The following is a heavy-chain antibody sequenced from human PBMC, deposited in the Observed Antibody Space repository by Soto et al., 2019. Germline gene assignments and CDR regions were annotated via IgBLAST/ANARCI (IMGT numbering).Heavy chain of an antibody. Sequence: QVQLQESGPGLVKPSETLSLTCTVSGDSISRYYWSWIRLSPGKGLEWIGYIYYSGETNYNPSVKSRVTISVDRTKNQFSLKLSSVTAADTAVYYCARDQGGEFLKGSGMDVWAQGTKVTVSS. CDR1: GDSISRYY. D-gene: IGHD3-10*01. V-gene: IGHV4-59*01. J-gene: IGHJ6*02. CDR3: ARDQGGEFLKGSGMDV. CDR2: IYYSGET.